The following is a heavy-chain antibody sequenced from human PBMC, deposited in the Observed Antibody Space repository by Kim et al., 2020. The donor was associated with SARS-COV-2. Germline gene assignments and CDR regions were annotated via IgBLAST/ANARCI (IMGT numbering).Heavy chain of an antibody. Sequence: ADSLKGRFTISRYNAKNSRYLQMNSLRADDTAVYYCARVSLGSSSWYYFDYWGQGTLVTVSS. V-gene: IGHV3-11*05. J-gene: IGHJ4*02. D-gene: IGHD6-13*01. CDR3: ARVSLGSSSWYYFDY.